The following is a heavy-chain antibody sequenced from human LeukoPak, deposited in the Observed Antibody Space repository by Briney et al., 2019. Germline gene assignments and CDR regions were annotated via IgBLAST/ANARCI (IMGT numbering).Heavy chain of an antibody. CDR1: GGSISSGDYY. J-gene: IGHJ6*03. CDR3: AREAPSYYDFWSGQTGWGIDYYYMDV. Sequence: SQTLSLXCTVSGGSISSGDYYWSWTRQPPGKGLEWIGYIYYSGITYYNPSLKSRVTISVDTSKNQFSLKLSSVTAADTAVYYCAREAPSYYDFWSGQTGWGIDYYYMDVWGKGTTVTVSS. D-gene: IGHD3-3*01. CDR2: IYYSGIT. V-gene: IGHV4-30-4*08.